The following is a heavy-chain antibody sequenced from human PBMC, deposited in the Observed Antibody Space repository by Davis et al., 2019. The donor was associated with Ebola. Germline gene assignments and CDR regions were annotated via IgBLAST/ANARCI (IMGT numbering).Heavy chain of an antibody. CDR2: IDWGDDK. Sequence: SGPTLVKPTQTLTLTCTFSGFSLSTSGMCVSWIRQPPGKALEWLARIDWGDDKYYSTSLKTRLTISKDTSKNQVVLTMTNMDPVDTATYYCARSSIQLWSGAFDYWGQGTLVTVSS. J-gene: IGHJ4*02. D-gene: IGHD5-18*01. CDR3: ARSSIQLWSGAFDY. CDR1: GFSLSTSGMC. V-gene: IGHV2-70*11.